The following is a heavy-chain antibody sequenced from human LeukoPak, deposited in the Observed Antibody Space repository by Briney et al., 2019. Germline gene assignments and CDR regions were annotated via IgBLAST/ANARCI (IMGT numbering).Heavy chain of an antibody. J-gene: IGHJ4*02. CDR1: GGSISSSSYY. CDR2: IYYSGST. CDR3: ASENSGTSYYFDY. D-gene: IGHD5-12*01. Sequence: SETLSLTCTVSGGSISSSSYYWGWIRQPPGKGLEWIGSIYYSGSTYYNPSLKSRVTISVDTSKNQFSLKLSSVTAADTAVYYCASENSGTSYYFDYRGQGTLVTVSS. V-gene: IGHV4-39*01.